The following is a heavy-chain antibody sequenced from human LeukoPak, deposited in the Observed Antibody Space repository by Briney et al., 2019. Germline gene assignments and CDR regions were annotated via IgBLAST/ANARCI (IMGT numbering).Heavy chain of an antibody. CDR2: ISGSGGST. V-gene: IGHV3-23*01. D-gene: IGHD3-10*01. CDR1: GLTFSSYG. Sequence: GGSLRLSCAASGLTFSSYGMSWVRQAPGRGLEWVSAISGSGGSTYYADSVKGRFTISRDNSKNTLYLQMNSLRAEDTAVYYCVLWFGERWGQGTLVTVSS. J-gene: IGHJ4*02. CDR3: VLWFGER.